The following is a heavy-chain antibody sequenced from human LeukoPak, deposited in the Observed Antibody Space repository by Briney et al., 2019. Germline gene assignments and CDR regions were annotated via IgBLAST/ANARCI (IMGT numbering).Heavy chain of an antibody. J-gene: IGHJ6*02. Sequence: SETLSLTCAVYGGSFSGYYWSWIRQPPGKGLEWIGEINHSGSTNYNPSLKSRVTISVDTSKNQFSLKLSSVTAADTAVYYCARDPPDYYDSSGYSEECYYYGMDVWGQGTTVTVSS. D-gene: IGHD3-22*01. V-gene: IGHV4-34*01. CDR1: GGSFSGYY. CDR2: INHSGST. CDR3: ARDPPDYYDSSGYSEECYYYGMDV.